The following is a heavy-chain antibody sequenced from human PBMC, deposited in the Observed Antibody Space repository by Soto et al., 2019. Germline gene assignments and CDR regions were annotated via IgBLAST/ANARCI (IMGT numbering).Heavy chain of an antibody. D-gene: IGHD1-26*01. V-gene: IGHV1-69*01. Sequence: QVQLVPSGAEVKKPGSSVKVSCKASGGTFSSYAISWVRQAPGQWLEWMGGLIPIFATANYPHKFQGRVTITADDSTSTAYMELSSLRSEETAVYYCETPRSPHLSSSYYYCYGMDVWGQGTTVTVSS. CDR2: LIPIFATA. J-gene: IGHJ6*02. CDR3: ETPRSPHLSSSYYYCYGMDV. CDR1: GGTFSSYA.